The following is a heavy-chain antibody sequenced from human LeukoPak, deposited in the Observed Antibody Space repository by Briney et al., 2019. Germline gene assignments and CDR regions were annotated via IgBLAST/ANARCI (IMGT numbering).Heavy chain of an antibody. J-gene: IGHJ4*02. V-gene: IGHV4-39*07. CDR2: IYYSGST. CDR1: GGSISSSSYY. D-gene: IGHD6-19*01. CDR3: ARRIAVAGSPFDY. Sequence: SETLSLTCTVSGGSISSSSYYWGWIRQPPGKGLEWIGSIYYSGSTYYNPSLKSRVTISVDTSKNQFSLKLSSVTAADTAVYYCARRIAVAGSPFDYWGQGTLVTVSS.